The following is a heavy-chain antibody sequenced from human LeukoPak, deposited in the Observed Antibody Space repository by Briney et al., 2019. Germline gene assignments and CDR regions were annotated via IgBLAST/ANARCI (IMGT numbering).Heavy chain of an antibody. J-gene: IGHJ4*02. CDR1: GGSFSGYY. Sequence: SETLSLTCAVYGGSFSGYYWSWIRQPPGKGLEWIGEINHSGSTNYNPSLKSRVTISVDTSKNQFSLKLSSVTAADTAVYYCATARAAVTTRCFDYWGQGTLVTVSS. D-gene: IGHD1-1*01. V-gene: IGHV4-34*01. CDR3: ATARAAVTTRCFDY. CDR2: INHSGST.